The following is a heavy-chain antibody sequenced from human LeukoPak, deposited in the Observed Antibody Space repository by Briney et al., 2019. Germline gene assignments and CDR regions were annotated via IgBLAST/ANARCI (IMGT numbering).Heavy chain of an antibody. CDR2: INPGGSET. Sequence: PGGSLRLSCAASGFTFSGYGMHWARQAPGKGLEWVASINPGGSETYYVESLKGRFTISTDNAMNSFFLQMNSLRADDTAVYYCARLMGDRTIYDYWGQGALVTVSS. J-gene: IGHJ4*02. V-gene: IGHV3-7*01. D-gene: IGHD1-26*01. CDR1: GFTFSGYG. CDR3: ARLMGDRTIYDY.